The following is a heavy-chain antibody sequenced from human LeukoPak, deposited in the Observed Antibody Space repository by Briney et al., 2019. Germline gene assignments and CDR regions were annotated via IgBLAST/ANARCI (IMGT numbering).Heavy chain of an antibody. CDR2: IYYSGST. CDR1: GGSISIYY. CDR3: ARAGRYYYYGMDV. J-gene: IGHJ6*02. V-gene: IGHV4-59*01. Sequence: SETLSLTCTVSGGSISIYYWSWIRQPPGKGLEWIGYIYYSGSTNYNPSLESRVTISVDTSKNQFSLKLSSVTAADTAVYYCARAGRYYYYGMDVWGQGTTVTVSS.